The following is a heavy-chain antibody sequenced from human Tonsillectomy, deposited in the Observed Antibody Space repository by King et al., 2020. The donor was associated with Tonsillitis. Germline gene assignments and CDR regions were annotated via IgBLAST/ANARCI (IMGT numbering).Heavy chain of an antibody. J-gene: IGHJ5*02. CDR3: ARFQQLVRDEPYNGFDP. D-gene: IGHD6-13*01. V-gene: IGHV4-59*01. CDR1: GGSISSYY. Sequence: QLQESGPGLVKPSETLSLTCTVSGGSISSYYWSWIRQPPGKGLEWIGYIYYSGSTNYNPSLKSRVTISVDTSKNQFSLKLSSVTAADTAVYYCARFQQLVRDEPYNGFDPWGQGTLVTVSS. CDR2: IYYSGST.